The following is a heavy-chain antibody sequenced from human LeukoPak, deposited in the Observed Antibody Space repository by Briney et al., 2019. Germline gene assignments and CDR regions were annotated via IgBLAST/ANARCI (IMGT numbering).Heavy chain of an antibody. D-gene: IGHD1-26*01. J-gene: IGHJ4*02. V-gene: IGHV1-18*01. CDR1: GYTFASYG. CDR3: ARWQVLHYFDY. Sequence: GASVTVSCKASGYTFASYGISWVRQAPGQGLEWMGWISGYNGDTNYAQKFQDRVTMTKDTSTTTVYMELRSLRSDDTAVYYCARWQVLHYFDYWGQGTLVTVSS. CDR2: ISGYNGDT.